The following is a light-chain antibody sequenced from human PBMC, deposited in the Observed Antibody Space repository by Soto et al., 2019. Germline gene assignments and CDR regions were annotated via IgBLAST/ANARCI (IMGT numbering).Light chain of an antibody. V-gene: IGLV1-47*01. CDR1: SSNIGSNY. J-gene: IGLJ2*01. Sequence: QSVLTQPPSASGTPGQRVTISCSGSSSNIGSNYVYWYQQLPGTAPKLLIYRNKQRPSGVPDRFSGSKSGTSASLAISGLRSEDEADYYCAAWDDSLRGVFGGGTKVTVL. CDR3: AAWDDSLRGV. CDR2: RNK.